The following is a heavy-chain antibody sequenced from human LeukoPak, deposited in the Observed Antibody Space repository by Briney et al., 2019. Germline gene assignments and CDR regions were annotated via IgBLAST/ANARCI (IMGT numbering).Heavy chain of an antibody. CDR3: ARAPIAAPADY. CDR2: INPNSGYI. J-gene: IGHJ4*02. D-gene: IGHD6-6*01. V-gene: IGHV1-2*02. Sequence: ASVKVSCKASGYTFTAYYMHWVRQAPGQGLEWMGWINPNSGYINYAQKFQGRVTMTRDTSISTAYMELSRLRSDDTAFYYCARAPIAAPADYWGQGTLVTVSS. CDR1: GYTFTAYY.